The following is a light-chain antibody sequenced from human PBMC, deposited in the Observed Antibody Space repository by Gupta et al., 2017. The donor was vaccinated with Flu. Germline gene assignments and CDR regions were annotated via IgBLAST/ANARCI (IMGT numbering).Light chain of an antibody. J-gene: IGLJ1*01. CDR1: SSDAGAYNY. V-gene: IGLV2-14*01. Sequence: QSALTQPASVSGSPGQSITISCTGTSSDAGAYNYVSWYQQHPGKAPKLMIYEVSNRPSGVSNRFSGSKSGNTDSLTISGLQAEDEADYYCSSYTSSSSYVCGTGTKVTVL. CDR3: SSYTSSSSYV. CDR2: EVS.